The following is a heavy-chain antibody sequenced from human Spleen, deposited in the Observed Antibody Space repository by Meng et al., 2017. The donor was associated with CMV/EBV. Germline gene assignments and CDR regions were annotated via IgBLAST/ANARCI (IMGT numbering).Heavy chain of an antibody. CDR1: GGSISSSSYY. V-gene: IGHV4-39*06. Sequence: RLQLQEPGPGLVNPSAPLSLSCTFSGGSISSSSYYWSWIRQPPGKGLEWIGEINHSGSTNYNPSLKSRVTISVDTSKNQFSLKLSSVTAADTAMYYCARVRYNWNYGGFDPWGQGTLVTVSS. CDR2: INHSGST. CDR3: ARVRYNWNYGGFDP. D-gene: IGHD1-7*01. J-gene: IGHJ5*02.